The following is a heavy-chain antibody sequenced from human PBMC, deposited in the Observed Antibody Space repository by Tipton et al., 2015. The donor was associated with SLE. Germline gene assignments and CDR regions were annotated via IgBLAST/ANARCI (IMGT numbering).Heavy chain of an antibody. J-gene: IGHJ6*02. V-gene: IGHV4-34*01. CDR2: INHSGST. CDR3: ARGYCSSTSRYVSYYYGMDV. D-gene: IGHD2-2*01. Sequence: TLSLTCAVYGGSFSGYYWSWIRQPPGKGLEWIGEINHSGSTNYNPSLKSRFTISVDTSKNQFSLKLSSVTAADTAVYYCARGYCSSTSRYVSYYYGMDVWGQGTTVTVSS. CDR1: GGSFSGYY.